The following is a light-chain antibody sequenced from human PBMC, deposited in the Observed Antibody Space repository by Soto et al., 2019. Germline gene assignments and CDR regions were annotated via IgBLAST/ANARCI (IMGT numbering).Light chain of an antibody. CDR1: SSDVGSYNP. V-gene: IGLV2-23*02. Sequence: QSALTQPASVSGSPGQSITISCTGTSSDVGSYNPVSWYQQHPGKAPKLMIYEVSKRPSGVSNRFSGSKSGNTASLTISGLQAEDEADYYCCSYAGTSTPYVFGTGTKVTV. J-gene: IGLJ1*01. CDR2: EVS. CDR3: CSYAGTSTPYV.